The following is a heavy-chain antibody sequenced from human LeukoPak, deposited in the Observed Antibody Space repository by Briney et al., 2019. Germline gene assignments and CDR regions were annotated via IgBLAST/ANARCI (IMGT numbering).Heavy chain of an antibody. Sequence: PGGSLRLSCAASGFTFSSYRMNCVRQAPGKGLEWVSYISSSSNTIYYADSVKGRFTISRDNSKNTLYLQMNSLRAEDTAVYYCAAATYCSSTSCYLRYSYYYMDVWGKGTTVTVSS. CDR1: GFTFSSYR. CDR3: AAATYCSSTSCYLRYSYYYMDV. D-gene: IGHD2-2*01. CDR2: ISSSSNTI. J-gene: IGHJ6*03. V-gene: IGHV3-48*01.